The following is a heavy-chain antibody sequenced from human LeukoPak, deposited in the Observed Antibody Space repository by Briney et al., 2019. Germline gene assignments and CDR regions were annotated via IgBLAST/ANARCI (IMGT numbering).Heavy chain of an antibody. V-gene: IGHV3-30*18. D-gene: IGHD3-3*01. CDR2: ISSDGSIK. CDR3: VKEYHSRGFGAYFDY. CDR1: KFTFSHYG. Sequence: GGSLRLSCTASKFTFSHYGMQWVRQAPGKGLEWVAVISSDGSIKVYADSVKGRFTLSRDNSINTVDLQMNSLRAEDAAVYYCVKEYHSRGFGAYFDYWGQGTLVTVSS. J-gene: IGHJ4*02.